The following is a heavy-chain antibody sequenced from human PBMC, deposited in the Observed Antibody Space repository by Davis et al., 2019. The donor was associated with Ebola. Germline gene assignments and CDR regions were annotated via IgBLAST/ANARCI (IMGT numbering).Heavy chain of an antibody. V-gene: IGHV4-4*08. CDR2: VYNVGGT. CDR1: GDSISSYY. Sequence: SETLSLTCTVSGDSISSYYWSWIRQPPGKGLEWIGYVYNVGGTKYNPNNTSLKSRVTISADTSKNQFFLKLSSVTAADTAIYYCARDRHDTSGYGFWGQGTLVTVSS. D-gene: IGHD3-22*01. J-gene: IGHJ4*02. CDR3: ARDRHDTSGYGF.